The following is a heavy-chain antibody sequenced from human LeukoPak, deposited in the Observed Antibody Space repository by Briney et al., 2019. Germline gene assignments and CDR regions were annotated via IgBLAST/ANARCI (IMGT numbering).Heavy chain of an antibody. J-gene: IGHJ4*02. CDR1: GGSLSSGSSY. CDR3: ARGNYYDSSGYSLPDY. V-gene: IGHV4-61*01. D-gene: IGHD3-22*01. CDR2: IFYTGST. Sequence: SETLSLTCTVSGGSLSSGSSYWSWIRQHPGKGLEWIGYIFYTGSTNYNPSLKSRVTISVDTSKNQFSLKLSSVTAADTAVYYCARGNYYDSSGYSLPDYWGQGTLVTVSS.